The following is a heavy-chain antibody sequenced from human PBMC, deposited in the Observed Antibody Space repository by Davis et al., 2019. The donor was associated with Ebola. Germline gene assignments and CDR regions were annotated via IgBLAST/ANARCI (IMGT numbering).Heavy chain of an antibody. V-gene: IGHV3-21*01. CDR2: ISSSSSYI. CDR3: AREGGYCSSTSCYSYYYYGMDV. J-gene: IGHJ6*02. D-gene: IGHD2-2*01. Sequence: GGSLRLSCAASGFTFSSYSMNWVRQATGKGLEWVSSISSSSSYIYYADSVKGRFTISRDNAKNSLYLQMNSLRAEDTAVYYCAREGGYCSSTSCYSYYYYGMDVWGQGTTVTVSS. CDR1: GFTFSSYS.